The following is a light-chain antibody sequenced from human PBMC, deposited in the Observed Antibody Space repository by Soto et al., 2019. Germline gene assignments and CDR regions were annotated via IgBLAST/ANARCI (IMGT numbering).Light chain of an antibody. CDR2: GAS. J-gene: IGKJ3*01. Sequence: EIVMTQSPATLSVSPGERATLSCRASQSVSSNLAWYQQKPGQAPRLLIYGASTRAPGIPARFSGSGSGTEFTLTISSLQSEDFAVYYCHQYNNWPPFTFGPGTKVDIK. CDR3: HQYNNWPPFT. CDR1: QSVSSN. V-gene: IGKV3-15*01.